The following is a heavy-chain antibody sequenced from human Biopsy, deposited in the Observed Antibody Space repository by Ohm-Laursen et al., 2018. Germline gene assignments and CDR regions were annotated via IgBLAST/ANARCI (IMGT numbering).Heavy chain of an antibody. J-gene: IGHJ4*02. CDR2: IKHSGST. CDR3: ARQDGYLGYEY. D-gene: IGHD5-24*01. CDR1: VGSFSGYY. Sequence: SDTLSLTCAVYVGSFSGYYWSWIRQPPGKGLEWIGEIKHSGSTNYNPSLKSRVTISVDTSKNQFSLKLSSVTAADTAVYYCARQDGYLGYEYWGQGALVTVSS. V-gene: IGHV4-34*01.